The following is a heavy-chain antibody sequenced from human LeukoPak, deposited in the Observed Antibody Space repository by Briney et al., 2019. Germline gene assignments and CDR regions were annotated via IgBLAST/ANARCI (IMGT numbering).Heavy chain of an antibody. CDR3: ARVDYGDYERSYYYYMDV. CDR2: IKQDGSEK. Sequence: GGSLRLSCAASGFTFSNFWMSWVRQAPGKGLEWVANIKQDGSEKYYVDSVKGRFTISRDNAKNSLYLQMNSLRAEDTAVYYCARVDYGDYERSYYYYMDVWGKGITVTVSS. V-gene: IGHV3-7*01. J-gene: IGHJ6*03. D-gene: IGHD4-17*01. CDR1: GFTFSNFW.